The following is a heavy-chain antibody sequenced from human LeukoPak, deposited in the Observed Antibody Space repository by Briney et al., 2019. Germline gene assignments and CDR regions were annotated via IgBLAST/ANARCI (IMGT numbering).Heavy chain of an antibody. Sequence: GASVKVSCKASGGTFSSYAISWVRQAPGQGLEWMGGIIPIFGTANYAQKFQGRVTITTDESTSTAYMELSSLRSEGTAVYYCAGAYDFWSGPFDYWGQGTLVTVSS. J-gene: IGHJ4*02. CDR2: IIPIFGTA. V-gene: IGHV1-69*05. D-gene: IGHD3-3*01. CDR3: AGAYDFWSGPFDY. CDR1: GGTFSSYA.